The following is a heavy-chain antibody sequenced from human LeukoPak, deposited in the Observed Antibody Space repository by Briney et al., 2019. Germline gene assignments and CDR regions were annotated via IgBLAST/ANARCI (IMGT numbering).Heavy chain of an antibody. CDR3: ARYSPIAAAGMSYYYYYIDV. Sequence: SVKVSCKASGGTFSSYAISWVRQAPGQGLEWMGGIIPIFGTANYAQKFQGRVTITADESTSTAYMELSSLRSEDTAVYYCARYSPIAAAGMSYYYYYIDVWGKGTTVTVSS. J-gene: IGHJ6*03. CDR2: IIPIFGTA. D-gene: IGHD6-13*01. CDR1: GGTFSSYA. V-gene: IGHV1-69*13.